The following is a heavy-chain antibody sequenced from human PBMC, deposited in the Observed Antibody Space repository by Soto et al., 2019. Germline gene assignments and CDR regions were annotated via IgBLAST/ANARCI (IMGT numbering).Heavy chain of an antibody. D-gene: IGHD6-19*01. CDR2: IYHSGST. J-gene: IGHJ4*02. Sequence: QVQLQESGPGLMKPSGTLSLTCAVSGGSISTNWWSWVRQPPGKGLQWIGEIYHSGSTNYNPSLKNRVPTSVDKSQNHLSLNLNSVTAADTAVYYCARHIAVSGTRGFDFWGQGTLVTVSS. CDR1: GGSISTNW. V-gene: IGHV4-4*02. CDR3: ARHIAVSGTRGFDF.